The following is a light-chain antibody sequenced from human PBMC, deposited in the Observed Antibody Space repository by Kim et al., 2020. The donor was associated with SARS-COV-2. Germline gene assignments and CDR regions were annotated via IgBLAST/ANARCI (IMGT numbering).Light chain of an antibody. CDR2: STS. V-gene: IGKV3-15*01. J-gene: IGKJ2*01. Sequence: EIVMTQSPATLSVSPGERATLSCRASQSVSSNLAWYQQKPGQAPRLLIYSTSTRATGVPARFSGSGSGTKFTLTISSLQSEDFAVYYCQQYNDWPMYTFGQRTKLEI. CDR1: QSVSSN. CDR3: QQYNDWPMYT.